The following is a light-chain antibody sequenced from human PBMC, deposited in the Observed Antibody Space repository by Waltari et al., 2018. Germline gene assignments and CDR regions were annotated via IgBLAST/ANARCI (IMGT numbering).Light chain of an antibody. Sequence: DIQMTQSPSSVSASVGDRVTITCRASQAISGWLAWYQQKPGRAPNLLIYGASSVQSGVPSRFSGSGSGTDFTLTISNLQPEDFATYYCQQATSLSLTFGGGTKVEIK. CDR2: GAS. CDR3: QQATSLSLT. V-gene: IGKV1-12*01. CDR1: QAISGW. J-gene: IGKJ4*01.